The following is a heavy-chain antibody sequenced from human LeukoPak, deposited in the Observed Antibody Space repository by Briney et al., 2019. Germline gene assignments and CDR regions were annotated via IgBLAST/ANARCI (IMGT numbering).Heavy chain of an antibody. D-gene: IGHD3-3*01. CDR1: GGSFITYA. CDR3: ARERAFTIFGVVTPSHAFDI. J-gene: IGHJ3*02. CDR2: IIPIFGTA. Sequence: SVKVSCKAPGGSFITYAITWVRQAPGQGLEWMGGIIPIFGTANYAQKFQGRVTITTDESTSTAYMELSSLRSEDTAVYYCARERAFTIFGVVTPSHAFDIWGQGTMVTVSS. V-gene: IGHV1-69*05.